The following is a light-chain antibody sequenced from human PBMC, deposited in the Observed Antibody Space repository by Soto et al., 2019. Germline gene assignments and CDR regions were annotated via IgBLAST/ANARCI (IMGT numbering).Light chain of an antibody. Sequence: QSVLTRPPSASGTPGQRVTISCSGSSSNIGSDYVYWYQQLPGTAPKLLIYRNNQRPSGVPDRFSGSKSGTSASLAIIGLRSEDEADYYCAAWDDSLSGYVFGTGTKVTVL. V-gene: IGLV1-47*01. CDR3: AAWDDSLSGYV. J-gene: IGLJ1*01. CDR1: SSNIGSDY. CDR2: RNN.